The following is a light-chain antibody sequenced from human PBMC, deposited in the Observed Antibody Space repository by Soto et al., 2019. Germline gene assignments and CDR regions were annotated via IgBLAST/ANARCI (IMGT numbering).Light chain of an antibody. CDR1: QSVSSSY. Sequence: EIVLTQSPGPLSLSPGERATLSCRASQSVSSSYLAWYQQKPGQAPRLLIYGARTRATGVPDRFSASGSGTDFSLTISRLEPEDFAVYYCQQYGTSPWTFGQGTKVDIK. V-gene: IGKV3-20*01. J-gene: IGKJ1*01. CDR2: GAR. CDR3: QQYGTSPWT.